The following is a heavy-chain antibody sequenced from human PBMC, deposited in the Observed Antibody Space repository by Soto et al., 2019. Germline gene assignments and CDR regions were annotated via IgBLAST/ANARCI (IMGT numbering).Heavy chain of an antibody. CDR2: IYYSGST. V-gene: IGHV4-31*03. D-gene: IGHD3-22*01. CDR1: GGSISSGGYY. J-gene: IGHJ3*02. CDR3: ASDSNDSSGYYRTFGDAFDI. Sequence: QVQLQESGPGLVKPSQTLSLTCTVSGGSISSGGYYWSWIRQHPGKGLEWIGYIYYSGSTYYNPSLKSRVTLSVDTSKNQFSLKLSSVTAADTAVYYCASDSNDSSGYYRTFGDAFDIWGQGTMVTVSS.